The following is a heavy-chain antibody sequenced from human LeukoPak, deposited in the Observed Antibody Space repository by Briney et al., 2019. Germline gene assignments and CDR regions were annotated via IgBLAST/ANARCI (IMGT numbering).Heavy chain of an antibody. Sequence: GGSLRLSCAASGFTFSSYWMHWVRQAPGKGLEWVSGILASGSTTYYADSVKGRFTISRDNSKNTLYLQMNSLRAEDTAIYYCAKDRVPDGRWNFDFWGQGTLVTVSS. CDR2: ILASGSTT. J-gene: IGHJ4*02. CDR3: AKDRVPDGRWNFDF. CDR1: GFTFSSYW. V-gene: IGHV3-23*01. D-gene: IGHD1-1*01.